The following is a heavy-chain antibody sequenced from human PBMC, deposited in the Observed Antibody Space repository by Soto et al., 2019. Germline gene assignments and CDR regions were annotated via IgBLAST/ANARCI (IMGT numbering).Heavy chain of an antibody. V-gene: IGHV4-59*01. CDR2: IYYSGST. J-gene: IGHJ3*02. CDR3: AREADSYGYRDDAFDI. D-gene: IGHD5-18*01. CDR1: GGSISSYY. Sequence: SETLSLTCTVSGGSISSYYWSWIRQPPGKGLEWIGYIYYSGSTNYNPSLKSRVTISVDTSKNQFSLKLSSVTAADTAVYYCAREADSYGYRDDAFDIWGQGTMVT.